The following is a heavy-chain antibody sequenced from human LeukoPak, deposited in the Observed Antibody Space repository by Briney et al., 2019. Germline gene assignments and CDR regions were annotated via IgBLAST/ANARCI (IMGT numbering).Heavy chain of an antibody. Sequence: PGRSLRLSCAASGFTFSSYSMNWVRQAPGKGLEWVSSISSSSSYIYYADSVKGRFTISRDNAKNSLYLQMNSLRAEDTAVYYCARAMDYYGSGSYSYYFDYWGQGTLVTVSS. D-gene: IGHD3-10*01. CDR1: GFTFSSYS. CDR3: ARAMDYYGSGSYSYYFDY. V-gene: IGHV3-21*01. J-gene: IGHJ4*02. CDR2: ISSSSSYI.